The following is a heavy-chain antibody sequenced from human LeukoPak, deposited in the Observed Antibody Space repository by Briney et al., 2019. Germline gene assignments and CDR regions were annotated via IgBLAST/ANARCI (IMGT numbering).Heavy chain of an antibody. CDR2: IYYTGSV. D-gene: IGHD1-1*01. J-gene: IGHJ5*02. CDR3: ARRNSGWNDSKGWFDP. Sequence: SETLSLTCAVSGGSVSRYYWSWIRQAPGKGLEWIAYIYYTGSVNYNPSLKSRVTMSIDTSKNQFSLKLSSVTAADSAVYFCARRNSGWNDSKGWFDPWGQGTLVTVSS. CDR1: GGSVSRYY. V-gene: IGHV4-59*08.